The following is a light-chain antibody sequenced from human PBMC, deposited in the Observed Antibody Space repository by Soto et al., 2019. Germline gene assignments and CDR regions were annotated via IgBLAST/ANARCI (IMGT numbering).Light chain of an antibody. J-gene: IGKJ2*01. CDR3: QQSYSTPPYT. V-gene: IGKV1-39*01. CDR1: QSISSY. Sequence: DIQMTQSPSSLSASVGDRVTITCRASQSISSYLNWYQQKPGKAPKLLIYAASSLQSGVPSRFSGSGSGTDFTINISSLQPEDFATYYCQQSYSTPPYTFGQGTKLEIK. CDR2: AAS.